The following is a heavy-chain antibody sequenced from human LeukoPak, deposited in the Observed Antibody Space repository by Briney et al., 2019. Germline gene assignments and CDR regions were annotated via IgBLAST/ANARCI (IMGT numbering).Heavy chain of an antibody. Sequence: GGSLRLSCAASGGSFSTFGMNWVHQSPGKGLEWLSFLQYDGSIEYYAESVKGRFTISRDNSRNTLFLQMNSLRVEDTALYYCAKDQGVVGSYDHWGQGTLVTVSS. D-gene: IGHD3-10*01. V-gene: IGHV3-30*02. CDR3: AKDQGVVGSYDH. J-gene: IGHJ5*02. CDR1: GGSFSTFG. CDR2: LQYDGSIE.